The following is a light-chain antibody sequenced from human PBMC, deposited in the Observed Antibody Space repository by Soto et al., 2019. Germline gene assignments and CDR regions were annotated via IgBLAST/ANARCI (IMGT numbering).Light chain of an antibody. J-gene: IGKJ3*01. Sequence: EIVMTQSPATLSVSPGERATLSCRASQSVSSNLAWYQQKPGQAPRLLIYGASTRATGIPARFSGSGSGTEFTLTISSLQSEDFAVYYCQQYYNTPRTFGPGTKVEIK. V-gene: IGKV3-15*01. CDR3: QQYYNTPRT. CDR1: QSVSSN. CDR2: GAS.